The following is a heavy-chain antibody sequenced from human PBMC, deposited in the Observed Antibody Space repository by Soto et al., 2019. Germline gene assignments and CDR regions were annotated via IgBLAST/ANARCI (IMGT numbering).Heavy chain of an antibody. CDR2: INHSGST. V-gene: IGHV4-34*01. Sequence: SATLSLTCAVYGGSLSGYSWSWIRQPPGKGLEWIGEINHSGSTNYNPYLKSRVTISVDTSKNQFSLKLSSVTAADTAVYYCARGLGLTYYYGSGSHYNWFDPWGQGTLVTVSS. D-gene: IGHD3-10*01. CDR3: ARGLGLTYYYGSGSHYNWFDP. CDR1: GGSLSGYS. J-gene: IGHJ5*02.